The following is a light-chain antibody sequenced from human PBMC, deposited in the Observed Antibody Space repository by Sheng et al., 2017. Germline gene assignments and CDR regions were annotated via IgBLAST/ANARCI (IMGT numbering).Light chain of an antibody. CDR2: VHP. CDR1: QSVDRY. J-gene: IGKJ1*01. V-gene: IGKV3-15*01. Sequence: EILMTQSPATLSVSPGERATLSCRASQSVDRYLAWYHQNPGQAPSSSSMVHPPGPLVSQPQVHGSGSGTEFTLTISSLQSEDFAVYFCQQYSDWPRGTFGQGTKVEIK. CDR3: QQYSDWPRGT.